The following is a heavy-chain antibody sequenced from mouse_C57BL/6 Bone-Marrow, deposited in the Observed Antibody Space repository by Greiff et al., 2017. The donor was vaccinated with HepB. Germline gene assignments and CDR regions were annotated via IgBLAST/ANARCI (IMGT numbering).Heavy chain of an antibody. V-gene: IGHV1-74*01. CDR3: AIKGIYYGNYEGPYAMDY. D-gene: IGHD2-1*01. J-gene: IGHJ4*01. CDR1: GYTFTSYW. CDR2: IHPSDSDT. Sequence: VQLQQPGAELVKPGASVKVSCKASGYTFTSYWMHWVKQRPGQGLEWIGRIHPSDSDTNYNQKFKGKATLTVDKSSSTAYMQLSSLTSEDSAVYYGAIKGIYYGNYEGPYAMDYWGQGTSVTVSS.